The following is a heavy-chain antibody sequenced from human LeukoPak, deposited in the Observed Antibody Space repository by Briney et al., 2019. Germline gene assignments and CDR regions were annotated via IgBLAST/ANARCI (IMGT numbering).Heavy chain of an antibody. CDR2: ISAYNGNT. CDR3: ARDSPRLLWFGEPNWFDP. V-gene: IGHV1-18*04. CDR1: GYTFTSYG. J-gene: IGHJ5*02. Sequence: ASVKVSCKASGYTFTSYGISWVRQAPGQGLEWMGWISAYNGNTNYAQKLQGRVTMTTDTSTSTAYMELRSLRSDDTAVYYRARDSPRLLWFGEPNWFDPWGQGTLVTVSS. D-gene: IGHD3-10*01.